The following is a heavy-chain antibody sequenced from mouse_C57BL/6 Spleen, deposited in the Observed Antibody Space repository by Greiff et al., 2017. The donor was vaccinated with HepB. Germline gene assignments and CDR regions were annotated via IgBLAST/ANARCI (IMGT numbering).Heavy chain of an antibody. CDR3: ASTTVVPFAY. J-gene: IGHJ3*01. CDR2: IWGVGST. D-gene: IGHD1-1*01. CDR1: GFSLTSYG. V-gene: IGHV2-6*01. Sequence: VKLVESGPGLVAPSQSLSITCTVSGFSLTSYGVDWVRQSPGKGLEWLGVIWGVGSTNYNSALKSRLSISKDNSKSQVFLKMNSLQTDDTAMYYCASTTVVPFAYWGQGTLVTVSA.